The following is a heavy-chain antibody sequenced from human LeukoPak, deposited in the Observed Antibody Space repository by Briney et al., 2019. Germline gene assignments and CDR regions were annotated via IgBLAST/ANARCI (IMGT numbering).Heavy chain of an antibody. V-gene: IGHV3-21*01. D-gene: IGHD5-18*01. CDR3: ARAPSAMVRDYFDD. CDR1: GFTFSSYS. J-gene: IGHJ4*02. Sequence: GGPLRLSCAASGFTFSSYSMSWVRQATGMGLEWVSSISGSSSYIYYADSVKGRFTISRDNAKNSLYLQMNSLRAEDTAVYYCARAPSAMVRDYFDDWGQGTLVTVSS. CDR2: ISGSSSYI.